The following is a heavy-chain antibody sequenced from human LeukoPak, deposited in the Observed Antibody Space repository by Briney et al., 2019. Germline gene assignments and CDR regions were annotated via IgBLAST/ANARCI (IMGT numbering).Heavy chain of an antibody. CDR2: FDPEDGET. J-gene: IGHJ5*02. CDR1: GYTLTGLS. Sequence: ASVKVSCKVSGYTLTGLSMHWVRQAPGKGLEWMGGFDPEDGETIYAQKFQGRVTMTEDTSTDTAYMELSSLRSEDTAVYYCATVRPLGYCSSTSCSYNWFDPWGQGTLVTVSS. D-gene: IGHD2-2*01. CDR3: ATVRPLGYCSSTSCSYNWFDP. V-gene: IGHV1-24*01.